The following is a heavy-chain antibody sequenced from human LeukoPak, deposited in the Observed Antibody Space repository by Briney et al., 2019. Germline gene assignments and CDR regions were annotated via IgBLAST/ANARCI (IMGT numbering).Heavy chain of an antibody. D-gene: IGHD4-17*01. CDR3: ARVPISTTARGYFDY. CDR2: TYTSGST. CDR1: GGSISDYY. J-gene: IGHJ4*02. V-gene: IGHV4-4*07. Sequence: PSETLSLTCTVSGGSISDYYWSWIRQPAGKGLEWIGRTYTSGSTNYNPSLKSRVTISVDTSKNKFSLKLSSVTAADTAVYYCARVPISTTARGYFDYWGQGTLVTVSS.